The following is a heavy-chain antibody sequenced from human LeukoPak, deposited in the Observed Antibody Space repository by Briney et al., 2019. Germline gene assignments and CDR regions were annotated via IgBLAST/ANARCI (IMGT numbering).Heavy chain of an antibody. CDR3: ARVDRYSSNWYFDY. J-gene: IGHJ4*02. CDR2: TYYSGAT. Sequence: SETLSLTCTVSGGSISSGAYYWSWIRQHPGQGLEWIGYTYYSGATYYMPSLRSRVTMSVDTSKNQFSLKLSSVTAADTAVYYCARVDRYSSNWYFDYWGQGTLVTVSS. CDR1: GGSISSGAYY. D-gene: IGHD6-13*01. V-gene: IGHV4-31*03.